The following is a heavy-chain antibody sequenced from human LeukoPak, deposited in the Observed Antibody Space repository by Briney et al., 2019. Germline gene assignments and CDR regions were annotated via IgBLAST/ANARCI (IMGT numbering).Heavy chain of an antibody. CDR2: IYYSGST. J-gene: IGHJ4*02. Sequence: SETLSLTRTVSGGSISSGGYYWSWIRQHPGKGLEWIGYIYYSGSTYYNPSLKSRVTISVDTSKNQFSLKLSSVTAADTAVYYCARDGRTPFDYWGQGTLVTVSS. CDR3: ARDGRTPFDY. D-gene: IGHD1-1*01. CDR1: GGSISSGGYY. V-gene: IGHV4-31*03.